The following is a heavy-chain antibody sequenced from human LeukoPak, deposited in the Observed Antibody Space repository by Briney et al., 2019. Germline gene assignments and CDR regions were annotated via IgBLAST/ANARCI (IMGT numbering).Heavy chain of an antibody. V-gene: IGHV3-33*08. CDR2: IWYDGSHK. Sequence: GGSLRLSCAASGFSFDDYGMSWVRQAPGKGLEWVAVIWYDGSHKYYADSVKGRFTISRDNSKNTLHLQMNSLRAEDTAVYYCARDLLLWFGELSGDSDYWGQGTLVTVSS. CDR3: ARDLLLWFGELSGDSDY. J-gene: IGHJ4*02. CDR1: GFSFDDYG. D-gene: IGHD3-10*01.